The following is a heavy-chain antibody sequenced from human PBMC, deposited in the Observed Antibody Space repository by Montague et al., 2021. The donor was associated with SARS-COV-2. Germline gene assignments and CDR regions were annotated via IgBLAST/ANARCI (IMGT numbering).Heavy chain of an antibody. V-gene: IGHV2-70*11. CDR2: IDWDDDK. CDR3: ARTPYYYDSSGYYYGAFDI. Sequence: PALVKPTQTHTLTCTFSGFSLSTSGMCVSWIRQPPGKALEWLARIDWDDDKYYSTSLKTRLTISKDTSKNRVVLTMTNMDPVDTATYYCARTPYYYDSSGYYYGAFDIWGQGTMVTVSS. J-gene: IGHJ3*02. D-gene: IGHD3-22*01. CDR1: GFSLSTSGMC.